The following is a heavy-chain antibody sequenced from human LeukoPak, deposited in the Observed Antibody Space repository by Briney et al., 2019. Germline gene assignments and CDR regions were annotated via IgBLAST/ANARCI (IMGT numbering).Heavy chain of an antibody. J-gene: IGHJ4*02. V-gene: IGHV4-4*02. D-gene: IGHD3-22*01. CDR2: IYHSGST. Sequence: PSETLSLTCAVSGGSISSSNWWSWVRQPPGKGLEWIGEIYHSGSTYYNPSLKSRVTISVDTSKNQFSLKLSSVTAADTAVYYCARDNHYYDSSGYPYWGQGTLVTVSS. CDR3: ARDNHYYDSSGYPY. CDR1: GGSISSSNW.